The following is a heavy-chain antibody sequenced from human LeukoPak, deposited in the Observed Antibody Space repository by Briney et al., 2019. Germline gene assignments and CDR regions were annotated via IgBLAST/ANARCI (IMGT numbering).Heavy chain of an antibody. J-gene: IGHJ5*02. CDR1: GGSISSYY. D-gene: IGHD5-18*01. CDR2: IYYSGST. V-gene: IGHV4-59*01. Sequence: SETLSLTCTVSGGSISSYYWSWIRQPPGKGLEWIGYIYYSGSTNYNPSLKSRVTISVDTSKNQFSLKLSSVTAADTAVYYYARARYTAGWFDPWGQGTLVTVSS. CDR3: ARARYTAGWFDP.